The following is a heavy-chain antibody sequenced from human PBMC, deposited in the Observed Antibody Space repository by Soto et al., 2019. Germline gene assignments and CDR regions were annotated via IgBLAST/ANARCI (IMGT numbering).Heavy chain of an antibody. Sequence: SEILSLTCTVSGGPISSFYWSWIRQPPGKGLEWIGHIYYSGRTNYKPSLKSRVTISVDTSKNQLSLKLTSVTAADTAVYYCARSDDYGDYGYYYYGMDIWGQGTTVTVSS. CDR3: ARSDDYGDYGYYYYGMDI. CDR1: GGPISSFY. D-gene: IGHD4-17*01. V-gene: IGHV4-59*01. CDR2: IYYSGRT. J-gene: IGHJ6*02.